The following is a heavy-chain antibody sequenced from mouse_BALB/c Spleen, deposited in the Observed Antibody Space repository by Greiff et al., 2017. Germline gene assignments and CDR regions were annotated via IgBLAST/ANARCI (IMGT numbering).Heavy chain of an antibody. CDR2: ISSGGST. CDR1: GFTFSSYA. D-gene: IGHD1-1*02. J-gene: IGHJ2*01. CDR3: ARRGGNPYFDY. V-gene: IGHV5-6-5*01. Sequence: EVKLMESGGGLVKPGGSLKLSCAASGFTFSSYAMSWVRQTPEKRLEWVASISSGGSTYYPDSVKGRFTISRDNARNILYLQMSSLRSEDTAMYYCARRGGNPYFDYWGQGTTLTVSS.